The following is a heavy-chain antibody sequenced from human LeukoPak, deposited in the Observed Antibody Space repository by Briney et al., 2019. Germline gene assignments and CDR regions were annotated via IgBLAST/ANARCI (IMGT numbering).Heavy chain of an antibody. CDR2: INHSGST. CDR1: GGSFSGYY. D-gene: IGHD3-10*01. CDR3: ARGSLTTYGSGSYYYYYGMDV. J-gene: IGHJ6*02. V-gene: IGHV4-34*01. Sequence: SETLSLTCAVYGGSFSGYYWSWIRQPPGKGLEWIGEINHSGSTNYNPSLKSRVTISVDTSKNQFSLKLCSVTAADTAVYYCARGSLTTYGSGSYYYYYGMDVWGQGTTVTVSS.